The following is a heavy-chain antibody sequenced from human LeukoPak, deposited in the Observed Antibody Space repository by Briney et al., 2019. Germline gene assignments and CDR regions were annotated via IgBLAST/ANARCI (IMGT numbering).Heavy chain of an antibody. V-gene: IGHV4-31*03. CDR3: ARDHTETSSLNFRNYYYYGMDI. CDR2: IYYRDST. J-gene: IGHJ6*02. CDR1: GVTIRSGDYS. D-gene: IGHD4-4*01. Sequence: SETLSFTGTVSGVTIRSGDYSWHSLRQHPGKGLEWIGYIYYRDSTYYNPSLTSRVTMSVDTSKNQFSLKLSSVTAADTAIYYCARDHTETSSLNFRNYYYYGMDIWGQGTTVIVSS.